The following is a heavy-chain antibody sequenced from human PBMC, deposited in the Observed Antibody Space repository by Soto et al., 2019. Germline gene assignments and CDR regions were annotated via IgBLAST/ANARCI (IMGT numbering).Heavy chain of an antibody. CDR2: IYYSGST. D-gene: IGHD5-12*01. Sequence: SETLSLTCTVSGGSISSYYWSWIRQPPGKGLEWIGYIYYSGSTNYNPSLKSRVTISVDTSKNQFSLKLSSVTAADTAVYYCARHSEYSGYPYDYWGQGTLVTVSS. CDR3: ARHSEYSGYPYDY. J-gene: IGHJ4*02. CDR1: GGSISSYY. V-gene: IGHV4-59*08.